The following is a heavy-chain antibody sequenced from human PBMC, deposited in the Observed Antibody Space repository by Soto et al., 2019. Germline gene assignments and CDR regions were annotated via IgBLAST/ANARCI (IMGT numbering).Heavy chain of an antibody. CDR3: ARVMYYYDSSAPAFDY. J-gene: IGHJ4*02. D-gene: IGHD3-22*01. CDR1: GGTFSSYA. Sequence: GASVKVSCKASGGTFSSYAISWVRQAPGQGLEWMGGIIPIFGTANYAQKFQGRVTITADESTSTAYMELSSLRSEDTAVYYCARVMYYYDSSAPAFDYWGQGTLVTVSS. CDR2: IIPIFGTA. V-gene: IGHV1-69*13.